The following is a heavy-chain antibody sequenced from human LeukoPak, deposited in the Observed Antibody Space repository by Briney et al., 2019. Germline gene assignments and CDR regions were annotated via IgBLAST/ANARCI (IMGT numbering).Heavy chain of an antibody. Sequence: PSETLSLTCAVYGGSFSGYYWSWIRQPPGKGLEWFGEINHSGSTNYNPSLKSRVTISVDTSKNQSSLKLSSVTAADTAVYYCERGSRGPFSKYSSSWYAGGSYLHFDYWGQGTLVTVSS. CDR3: ERGSRGPFSKYSSSWYAGGSYLHFDY. J-gene: IGHJ4*02. V-gene: IGHV4-34*01. CDR2: INHSGST. CDR1: GGSFSGYY. D-gene: IGHD6-13*01.